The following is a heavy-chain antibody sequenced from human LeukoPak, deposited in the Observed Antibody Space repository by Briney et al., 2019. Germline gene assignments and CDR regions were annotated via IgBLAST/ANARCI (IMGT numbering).Heavy chain of an antibody. CDR1: SGSISASSFY. CDR3: AREHSSSYNYFDY. V-gene: IGHV4-39*07. D-gene: IGHD6-6*01. CDR2: IYYSGST. J-gene: IGHJ4*02. Sequence: PSETLSLTCTVSSGSISASSFYWGWIRQPPGKGLDWIGSIYYSGSTNYNPSLKSRVTISVDTSKNQFSLKLSSVTAADTAVYYCAREHSSSYNYFDYWGQGTLVTVSS.